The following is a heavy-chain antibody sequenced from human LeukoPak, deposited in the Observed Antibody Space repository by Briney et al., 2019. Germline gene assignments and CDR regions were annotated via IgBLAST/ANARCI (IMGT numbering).Heavy chain of an antibody. V-gene: IGHV4-59*12. CDR3: ARGKSVLMVYAILGGVWFDP. CDR1: GGSISSYY. J-gene: IGHJ5*02. Sequence: SETLSLTCTVSGGSISSYYWSWIRQPPGKGLEWIGYIYYSGSTNYNLSLKSRVTISVDTSKNQFSLKLSSVTAADTAVYYCARGKSVLMVYAILGGVWFDPWGQGTLVTVSS. D-gene: IGHD2-8*01. CDR2: IYYSGST.